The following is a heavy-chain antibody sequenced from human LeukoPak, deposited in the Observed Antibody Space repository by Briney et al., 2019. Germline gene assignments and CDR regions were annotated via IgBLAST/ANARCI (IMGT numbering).Heavy chain of an antibody. CDR3: ARESVTWFDS. CDR1: GFTFSSDE. Sequence: PGGSLRLSCAASGFTFSSDEMNWIRQAPGKGLEWVSYISSTGSTIYYADSVKGRFTISRDNAKNSLYLQMNSLRAEDTAVYYCARESVTWFDSWGQGTQVTVSS. CDR2: ISSTGSTI. V-gene: IGHV3-48*03. J-gene: IGHJ5*01. D-gene: IGHD3-16*01.